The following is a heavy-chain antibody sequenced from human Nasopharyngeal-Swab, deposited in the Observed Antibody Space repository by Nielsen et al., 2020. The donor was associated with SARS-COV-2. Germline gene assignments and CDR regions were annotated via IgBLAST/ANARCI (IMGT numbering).Heavy chain of an antibody. J-gene: IGHJ3*02. D-gene: IGHD3-10*01. V-gene: IGHV3-13*01. CDR1: GFTFSSYD. CDR2: IGTAGDT. CDR3: ARANVGGDAFDI. Sequence: GGSLRLSCAASGFTFSSYDVHWVRQATGKGLEWVSAIGTAGDTYYPGSVKGRFTISRENAKNSLYLQMNSLRAEDTAVYYCARANVGGDAFDIWGQGTMVTVSS.